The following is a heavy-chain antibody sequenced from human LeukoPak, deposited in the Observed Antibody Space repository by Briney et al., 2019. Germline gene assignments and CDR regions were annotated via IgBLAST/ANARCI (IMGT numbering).Heavy chain of an antibody. D-gene: IGHD4-11*01. CDR3: AKALTTTVTTPFDY. V-gene: IGHV3-43*01. CDR2: ISWDGGST. CDR1: GFTFDDYT. Sequence: PGGSLRLSCAASGFTFDDYTMHWVRQAPGKGLEWVSLISWDGGSTYYADSVKGRFTISRDNSKNSLYLQMNSLRTEDTTLYYCAKALTTTVTTPFDYWGQGTLVTVSS. J-gene: IGHJ4*02.